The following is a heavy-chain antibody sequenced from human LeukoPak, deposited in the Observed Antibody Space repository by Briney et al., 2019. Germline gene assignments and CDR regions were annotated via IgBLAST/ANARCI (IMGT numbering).Heavy chain of an antibody. CDR3: ARAGNRLRSDIVVVPAATRHYYYMDV. D-gene: IGHD2-2*01. CDR2: IKQDGSEK. V-gene: IGHV3-7*04. Sequence: PGGSLRLSCAASGFTFSSYWMSWVRQAPGKGLEWVANIKQDGSEKYYVESVKGRFTISRDNAKNSLYLQMNSLRAEDTAVYYCARAGNRLRSDIVVVPAATRHYYYMDVWGKGTTVTVSS. J-gene: IGHJ6*03. CDR1: GFTFSSYW.